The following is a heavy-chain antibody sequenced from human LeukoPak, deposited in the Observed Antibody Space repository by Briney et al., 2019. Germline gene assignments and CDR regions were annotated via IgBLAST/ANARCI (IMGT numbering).Heavy chain of an antibody. CDR2: INHSGST. D-gene: IGHD3-10*01. CDR3: ARGRKNYYGSGSNFDY. Sequence: SETLSLTCAVYGGSFSGYYWSWIRQPPGKGLEWIGEINHSGSTNYNPSLKSRVTISVDTSKNQFSLKLSSVTAADTAVYYCARGRKNYYGSGSNFDYWGQGTLVTVSS. J-gene: IGHJ4*02. CDR1: GGSFSGYY. V-gene: IGHV4-34*01.